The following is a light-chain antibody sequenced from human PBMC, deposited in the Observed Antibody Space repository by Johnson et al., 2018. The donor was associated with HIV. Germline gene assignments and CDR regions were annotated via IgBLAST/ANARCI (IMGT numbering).Light chain of an antibody. J-gene: IGLJ1*01. V-gene: IGLV1-51*01. Sequence: QSVLTQPPSVSAAPGQKVTISCSGSSSNIGRNYVSWYQQIPGTAPKLLIYDNNKRPSGIPDRFSGSKSGTSATLGITGLQTGDEADYYCGTWDSSLNAYVFGAATKVAVL. CDR3: GTWDSSLNAYV. CDR1: SSNIGRNY. CDR2: DNN.